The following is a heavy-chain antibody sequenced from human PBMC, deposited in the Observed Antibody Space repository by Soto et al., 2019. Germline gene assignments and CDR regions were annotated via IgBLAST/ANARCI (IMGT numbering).Heavy chain of an antibody. CDR3: SRSPYAEDY. D-gene: IGHD2-2*01. CDR2: IYHSGTT. CDR1: GGSIRTNNW. Sequence: QVQLQESGPGLVKPSGTLSLTCTVSGGSIRTNNWWSWVRPPPGKGLEWIGGIYHSGTTNFNPSLKSRVTISMDKSKNQLSLKMNSVTDADTAIYYCSRSPYAEDYWGQGTLVTVSS. J-gene: IGHJ4*02. V-gene: IGHV4-4*02.